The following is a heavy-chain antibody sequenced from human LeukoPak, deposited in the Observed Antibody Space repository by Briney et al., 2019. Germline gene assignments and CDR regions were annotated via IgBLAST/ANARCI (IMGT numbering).Heavy chain of an antibody. D-gene: IGHD6-6*01. CDR3: VGTIASRGSEY. J-gene: IGHJ4*02. Sequence: GGSLRLSCAASGFTFSSYWMHWVRQAPGKGLVWVSRINSDGSSTSYADSVKGRFTISRDNAKNTLYLQMNSLRAEDTSMYYCVGTIASRGSEYWGQGALVTVSS. CDR2: INSDGSST. CDR1: GFTFSSYW. V-gene: IGHV3-74*01.